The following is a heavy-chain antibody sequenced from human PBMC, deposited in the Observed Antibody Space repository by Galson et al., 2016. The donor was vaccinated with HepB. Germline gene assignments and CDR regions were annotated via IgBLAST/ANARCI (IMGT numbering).Heavy chain of an antibody. D-gene: IGHD6-13*01. J-gene: IGHJ4*02. V-gene: IGHV3-21*01. CDR2: ISSSSSYI. CDR3: ARSDSSSWYYFDY. CDR1: GFTFSSYS. Sequence: SLRLSCAASGFTFSSYSMNWVRQAPGKGLEWVSSISSSSSYIYYADSVKGRFTISRGNAKNSLYLQMNSLRAEDTAVYYCARSDSSSWYYFDYWGQGTLVTVSS.